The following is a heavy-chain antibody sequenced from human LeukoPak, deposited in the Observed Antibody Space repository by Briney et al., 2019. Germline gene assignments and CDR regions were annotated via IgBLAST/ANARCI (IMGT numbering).Heavy chain of an antibody. D-gene: IGHD6-19*01. CDR3: ARGHSSGWYSAFDI. J-gene: IGHJ3*02. CDR2: IIPIFGTA. CDR1: GYTFTSYY. V-gene: IGHV1-69*06. Sequence: ASVKVSCKASGYTFTSYYMHWVRQAPGQGLEWMGGIIPIFGTANYAQKFQGRVTITADKSTSTAYMELSSLRSEDTAVYYCARGHSSGWYSAFDIWGQGTMVTVSS.